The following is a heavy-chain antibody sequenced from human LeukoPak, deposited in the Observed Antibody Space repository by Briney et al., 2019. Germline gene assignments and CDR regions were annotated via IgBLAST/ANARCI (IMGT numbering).Heavy chain of an antibody. CDR2: IKEDSRAT. CDR3: ATTAATAGGPY. D-gene: IGHD6-13*01. J-gene: IGHJ4*02. Sequence: GGSLRLSCAASGFTFTDFWMTWVRQAPGKGLEWVANIKEDSRATFYGASVKGRFTISRDNSKSSLYLQMNSLRVENTAVYYCATTAATAGGPYWGQGTLVTVSS. CDR1: GFTFTDFW. V-gene: IGHV3-7*01.